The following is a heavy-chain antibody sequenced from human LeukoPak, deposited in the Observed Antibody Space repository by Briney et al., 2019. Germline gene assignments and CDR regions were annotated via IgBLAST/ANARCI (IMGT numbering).Heavy chain of an antibody. CDR1: GYTFTGYY. J-gene: IGHJ6*03. Sequence: ASVKVSCKASGYTFTGYYMHWVRQAPGQGLEWMGWINPNSGGTNYAQKFQGRVTMTRDTSISTAYVELSRLRSDDTAVYYCARDLKGKNYYYYYYMDVWGKGTTVTVSS. V-gene: IGHV1-2*02. CDR3: ARDLKGKNYYYYYYMDV. CDR2: INPNSGGT.